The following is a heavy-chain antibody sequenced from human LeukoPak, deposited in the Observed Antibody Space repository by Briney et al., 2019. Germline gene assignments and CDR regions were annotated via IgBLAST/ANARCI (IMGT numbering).Heavy chain of an antibody. CDR3: ATGALPIGFLESIRPGNYFSNYMGV. V-gene: IGHV3-30*04. CDR1: GLTFTTYP. D-gene: IGHD3-3*02. J-gene: IGHJ6*03. CDR2: ISPDGNNK. Sequence: PGKSLRLSCDASGLTFTTYPMHWVRQAPGKGLEWMTLISPDGNNKDYADSVKGRFTISRDNSKNTLFLQMTSLTSEDTGVYYCATGALPIGFLESIRPGNYFSNYMGVWGKGTMVIVSS.